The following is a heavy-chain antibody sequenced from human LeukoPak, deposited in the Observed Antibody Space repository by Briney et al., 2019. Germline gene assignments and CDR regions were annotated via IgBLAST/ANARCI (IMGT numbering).Heavy chain of an antibody. CDR2: ITGSGGDT. CDR3: AKGSRDSRPYYFDF. J-gene: IGHJ4*02. Sequence: TGGSLRLSCAASGFTFNNYAMSWVRQAPGKVLEWVSAITGSGGDTYHADSVKGRFTISRDNSENTLYLQMNSLRAEDTAVYYCAKGSRDSRPYYFDFWGRGTLVTVSS. D-gene: IGHD3-3*01. CDR1: GFTFNNYA. V-gene: IGHV3-23*01.